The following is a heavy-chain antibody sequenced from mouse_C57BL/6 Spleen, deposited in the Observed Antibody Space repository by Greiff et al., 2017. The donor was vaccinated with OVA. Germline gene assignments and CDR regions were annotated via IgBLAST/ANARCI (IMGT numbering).Heavy chain of an antibody. CDR2: ISSGGSYT. D-gene: IGHD2-14*01. J-gene: IGHJ2*01. CDR3: ARRTGYDFDY. CDR1: GFTFSSYC. V-gene: IGHV5-6*01. Sequence: EVQLVESGGDLVKPGGSLKLSCAASGFTFSSYCMSWVRQTPDKSLEWVATISSGGSYTYYPDSVKGRFTISRDNAKNTLYMQMSSLKSEDTAMYYGARRTGYDFDYRGQGTTLTVSS.